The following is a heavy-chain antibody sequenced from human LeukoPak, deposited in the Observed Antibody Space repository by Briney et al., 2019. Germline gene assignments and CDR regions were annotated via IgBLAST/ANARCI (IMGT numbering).Heavy chain of an antibody. J-gene: IGHJ4*02. CDR3: ARSFQAIATAGSGLYFDF. CDR1: GYTFTGYY. V-gene: IGHV1-2*02. Sequence: ASVKVSCKASGYTFTGYYLHWVRQAPGQGPEWMGWINPNSGGTDYAQKFQGRVTMTRDTSSSTAYMELSSLRSDDTAVYYCARSFQAIATAGSGLYFDFWGQGTLVTVSS. CDR2: INPNSGGT. D-gene: IGHD6-13*01.